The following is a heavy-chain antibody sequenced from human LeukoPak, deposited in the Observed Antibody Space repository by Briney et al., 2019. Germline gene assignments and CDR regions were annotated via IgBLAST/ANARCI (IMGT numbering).Heavy chain of an antibody. Sequence: PSETLSLTCTVSGGSISGYYWSWIRQPPGKGLEWIGYFYYSGSTNYNPSLKGRVTISVDTSKNQFSLKLSSVTAADTAVYYCARGRDGYNYVFDCWGQGALVTVSS. J-gene: IGHJ4*02. CDR3: ARGRDGYNYVFDC. D-gene: IGHD5-24*01. CDR2: FYYSGST. V-gene: IGHV4-59*01. CDR1: GGSISGYY.